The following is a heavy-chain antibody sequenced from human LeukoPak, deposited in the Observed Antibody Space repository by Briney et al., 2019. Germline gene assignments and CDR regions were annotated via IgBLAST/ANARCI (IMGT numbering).Heavy chain of an antibody. V-gene: IGHV3-48*03. J-gene: IGHJ4*02. CDR2: ISSSGRSV. CDR3: ARDYGGNPGY. Sequence: GWALSLSCAASGGTVSSFDRKWVRQAAGTGLEWVSYISSSGRSVYYADSVKGRFTISRDNAKNSLYLQMNSLRAEDTAVYYCARDYGGNPGYWGQGTLVTVSS. CDR1: GGTVSSFD. D-gene: IGHD4-23*01.